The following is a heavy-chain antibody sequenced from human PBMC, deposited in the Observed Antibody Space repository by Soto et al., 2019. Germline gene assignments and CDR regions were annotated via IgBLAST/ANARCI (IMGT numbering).Heavy chain of an antibody. V-gene: IGHV1-69*13. CDR2: IIPIFGTA. Sequence: SVKVSCKASGGTFSSYAISWVRQAPGQGLEWMGGIIPIFGTANYAQKFQGRVTITADESTSTAYMELSSLRSEDTAVYYCARLYYYDSSGYDWFDPWGQGTLVTVSS. CDR3: ARLYYYDSSGYDWFDP. CDR1: GGTFSSYA. D-gene: IGHD3-22*01. J-gene: IGHJ5*02.